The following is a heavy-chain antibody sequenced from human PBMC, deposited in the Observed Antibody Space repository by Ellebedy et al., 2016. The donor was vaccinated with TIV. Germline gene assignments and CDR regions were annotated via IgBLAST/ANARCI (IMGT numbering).Heavy chain of an antibody. CDR1: GYTFINYD. J-gene: IGHJ4*02. Sequence: ASVKVSXXASGYTFINYDITWVRQAPGQGLEWMGGISVYTGDTNYAQKLQGRVTMTTSTSSSTVYMELRSLRSDDTAVYYCAREESTGWFWDYWGQGTLVNVSS. CDR3: AREESTGWFWDY. CDR2: ISVYTGDT. D-gene: IGHD6-13*01. V-gene: IGHV1-18*01.